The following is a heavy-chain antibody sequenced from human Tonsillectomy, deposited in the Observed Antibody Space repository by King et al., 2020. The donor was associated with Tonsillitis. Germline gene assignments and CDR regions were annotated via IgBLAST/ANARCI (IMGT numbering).Heavy chain of an antibody. CDR3: TADLPGLGFGELEY. J-gene: IGHJ4*02. D-gene: IGHD3-10*01. Sequence: EVQLVESGGDLVKPGGSLRLSCAAFGFTLNNAWMTWVRQAPGKGLEWVGRFKGGGWTTDYAAPVEGRFSISRDDSKNTLYLQMNSLTTEDTAVYYCTADLPGLGFGELEYWGQGNLVTVSS. CDR2: FKGGGWTT. CDR1: GFTLNNAW. V-gene: IGHV3-15*01.